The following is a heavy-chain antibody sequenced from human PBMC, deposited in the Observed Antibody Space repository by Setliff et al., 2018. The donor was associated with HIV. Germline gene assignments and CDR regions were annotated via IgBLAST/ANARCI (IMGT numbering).Heavy chain of an antibody. D-gene: IGHD3-22*01. CDR3: ARIRITMIMMLNYFDY. Sequence: PSETLSLTCTVSGDSISNYYWSWVRQPPGKGLEWIGYIYTTGSTNYNPSLKSRVTMSVDTSKNQFSLRLTSVTAADTAVYFCARIRITMIMMLNYFDYWGQGTLVTVSS. V-gene: IGHV4-4*09. J-gene: IGHJ4*02. CDR2: IYTTGST. CDR1: GDSISNYY.